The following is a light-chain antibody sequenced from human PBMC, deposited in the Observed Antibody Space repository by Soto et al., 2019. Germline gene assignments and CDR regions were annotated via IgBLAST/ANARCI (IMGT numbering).Light chain of an antibody. CDR3: CSYATFSTFL. V-gene: IGLV2-23*03. CDR2: EGS. J-gene: IGLJ2*01. Sequence: QSVLTQPASVSGSPGQSITISCTGTSSDDGNYNLVSWYQQHPGKAPKVIVFEGSKRPSGVSNRFSGSQSGKTASLTISALQAEDEADYYCCSYATFSTFLFGGGTKLTVL. CDR1: SSDDGNYNL.